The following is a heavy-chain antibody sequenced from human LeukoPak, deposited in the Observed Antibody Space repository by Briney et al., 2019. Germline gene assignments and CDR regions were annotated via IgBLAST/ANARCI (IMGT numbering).Heavy chain of an antibody. Sequence: GGSLRLSCAASGFTFRDYVMSWFRQAPGKGLVWVSAITSSSGSMYYADSVRGRFTISRDNSKNTLYLQMNSLTAEDTAIYYCARDCTGGSCYSDYWGQGTLVTVSS. J-gene: IGHJ4*02. V-gene: IGHV3-23*01. D-gene: IGHD2-15*01. CDR2: ITSSSGSM. CDR1: GFTFRDYV. CDR3: ARDCTGGSCYSDY.